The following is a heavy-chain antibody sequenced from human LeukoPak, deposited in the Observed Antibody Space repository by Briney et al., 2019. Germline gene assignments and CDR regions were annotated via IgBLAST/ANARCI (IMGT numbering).Heavy chain of an antibody. J-gene: IGHJ4*02. D-gene: IGHD6-19*01. CDR2: INHSGST. Sequence: SETLSLTCAVYGGSSSGYYWSWIRQPPGRGLEWIGEINHSGSTKSNPSLKSRVTISVDTSKNQFSLNLSSMTAADTAVYYCARQVEVAGTCYYFDYWGQGTLVTVSP. CDR1: GGSSSGYY. V-gene: IGHV4-34*01. CDR3: ARQVEVAGTCYYFDY.